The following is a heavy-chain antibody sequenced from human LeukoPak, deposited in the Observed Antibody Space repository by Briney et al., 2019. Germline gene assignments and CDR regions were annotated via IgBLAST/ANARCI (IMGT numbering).Heavy chain of an antibody. CDR1: GGTFSSYA. D-gene: IGHD4/OR15-4a*01. CDR2: IIPIFGTA. CDR3: ARDQGGAGDWYFDL. Sequence: SVKVSCKASGGTFSSYAISWVRQAPGQGLEWMGGIIPIFGTANYAQKFQGRVTITADESTSTAFMELSSLRSEDTAVYYCARDQGGAGDWYFDLWGRGTLVTVSS. V-gene: IGHV1-69*13. J-gene: IGHJ2*01.